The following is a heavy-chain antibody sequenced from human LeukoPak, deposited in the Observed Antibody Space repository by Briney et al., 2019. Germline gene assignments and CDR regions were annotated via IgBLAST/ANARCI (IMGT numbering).Heavy chain of an antibody. CDR2: VYSSGVG. J-gene: IGHJ4*02. CDR1: GGSITGYY. CDR3: AREEFLHEIDSSGYFVY. D-gene: IGHD3-22*01. Sequence: SETLSLTCTVSGGSITGYYWNWIRQPAGQGLEWLGRVYSSGVGNYNPSLTSRITMSVDTSKNQFSLKLTSLTAADTAVYYCAREEFLHEIDSSGYFVYWGQGTLVTVSS. V-gene: IGHV4-4*07.